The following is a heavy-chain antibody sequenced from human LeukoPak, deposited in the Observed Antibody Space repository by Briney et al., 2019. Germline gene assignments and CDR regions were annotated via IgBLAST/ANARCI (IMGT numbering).Heavy chain of an antibody. V-gene: IGHV4-38-2*02. CDR2: IYHSGNT. CDR3: ARGLSIELYYYYYYMDV. CDR1: GYSISSSYY. J-gene: IGHJ6*03. D-gene: IGHD2/OR15-2a*01. Sequence: PSETLSLTCTVSGYSISSSYYWGWIRQPPGKGLEWIGSIYHSGNTYFNPSLKSRVSISVDTSKNQFSLKLSSLTAADTAVYYCARGLSIELYYYYYYMDVWGKGTTVTISS.